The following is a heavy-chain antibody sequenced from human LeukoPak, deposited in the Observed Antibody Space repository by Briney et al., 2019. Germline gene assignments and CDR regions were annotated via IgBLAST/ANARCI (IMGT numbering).Heavy chain of an antibody. CDR1: GFTFSSFS. CDR2: ITSSSNYI. CDR3: ARDLRL. J-gene: IGHJ4*02. Sequence: PGGSLRLSCAASGFTFSSFSMNWVRQAPGEGLEWVSSITSSSNYIYYASSGRGRFTISRDNAKNSLYLQMNSLRAEDTALYYCARDLRLWGQGTLVTVSS. V-gene: IGHV3-21*01.